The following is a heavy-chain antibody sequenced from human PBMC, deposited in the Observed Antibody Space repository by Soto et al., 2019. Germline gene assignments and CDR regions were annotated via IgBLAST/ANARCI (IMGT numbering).Heavy chain of an antibody. Sequence: QVQLVQSGAEVKKPGSSVKVSCKASGGTFSSYTISWVRQAPGQGLEWMGRIIPILGIANYAQKFQGRVTITADKPTSTAYMELSRLRSEDTAVYYCEGEVIGMDVWGQGTTVTVSS. CDR1: GGTFSSYT. J-gene: IGHJ6*02. CDR2: IIPILGIA. D-gene: IGHD2-21*01. V-gene: IGHV1-69*08. CDR3: EGEVIGMDV.